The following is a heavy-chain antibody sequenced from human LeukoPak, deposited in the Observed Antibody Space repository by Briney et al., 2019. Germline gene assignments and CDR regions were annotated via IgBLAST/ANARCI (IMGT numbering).Heavy chain of an antibody. CDR3: ARFAAGGSYYYYMDV. Sequence: GGSLRLSCAASGFTFSSYTMNWVRQPPGKGLEWVSNIGTSSTTIYYADSVKGRFTIPRDNAKNSLYLQMNSLRADDTAVYYCARFAAGGSYYYYMDVWGKGTTVTVSS. CDR2: IGTSSTTI. V-gene: IGHV3-48*01. D-gene: IGHD6-25*01. CDR1: GFTFSSYT. J-gene: IGHJ6*03.